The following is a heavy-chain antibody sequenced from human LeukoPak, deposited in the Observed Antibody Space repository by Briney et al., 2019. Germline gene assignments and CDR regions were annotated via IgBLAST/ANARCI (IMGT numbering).Heavy chain of an antibody. Sequence: PSETLSLTCAVYGVSFSGYYWSWIRQPPGKGLEWIGEINHSGSTNYNPSLKSRVTISVDTSKNQFSLKLSSVTAADTAVYYCARGPRKVIAALYYWGQGTLVTVSS. CDR1: GVSFSGYY. J-gene: IGHJ4*02. V-gene: IGHV4-34*01. CDR2: INHSGST. D-gene: IGHD6-6*01. CDR3: ARGPRKVIAALYY.